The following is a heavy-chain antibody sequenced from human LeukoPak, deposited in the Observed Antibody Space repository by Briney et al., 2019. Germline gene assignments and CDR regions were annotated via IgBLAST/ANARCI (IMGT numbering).Heavy chain of an antibody. CDR1: GFTFSTYA. Sequence: GGSLRLSCAASGFTFSTYAMSWVRQAPGKGLEWVSAISGSGVSTYYADSVKGRFTISRDNSENTLYLQMNSLRAEDTAVYYCAKDREYSGYDFFLPFDYWGQGTLVTVSS. CDR3: AKDREYSGYDFFLPFDY. D-gene: IGHD5-12*01. CDR2: ISGSGVST. V-gene: IGHV3-23*01. J-gene: IGHJ4*02.